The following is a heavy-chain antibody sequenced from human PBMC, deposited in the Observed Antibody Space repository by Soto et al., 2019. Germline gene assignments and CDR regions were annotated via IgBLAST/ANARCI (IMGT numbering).Heavy chain of an antibody. CDR3: ARAGRGSYYIY. J-gene: IGHJ4*02. CDR2: INAGNGNT. Sequence: ASVKVSCKASGYTFTSYAMHWVRQAPGQRLEWMGWINAGNGNTKYSQKFQGRVTITRDTSASTAYMELSSLGSEDTAVYYCARAGRGSYYIYWGQGTLVTVSS. V-gene: IGHV1-3*01. CDR1: GYTFTSYA. D-gene: IGHD1-26*01.